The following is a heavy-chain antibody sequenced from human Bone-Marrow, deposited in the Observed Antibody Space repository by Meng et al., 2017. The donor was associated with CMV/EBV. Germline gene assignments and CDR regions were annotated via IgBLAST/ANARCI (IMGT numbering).Heavy chain of an antibody. CDR2: IIPILGIA. Sequence: FSVKVSCKASVGSFSSYAISRVRQAPGQGLEWMGGIIPILGIANYAQKFQGRVTITRNTSISTDYMELSSLRSEDTAVYYCARGAGLGYCSSTSCSLPYYYYGMDVWGQGTTVTVSS. J-gene: IGHJ6*02. D-gene: IGHD2-2*01. V-gene: IGHV1-69*10. CDR1: VGSFSSYA. CDR3: ARGAGLGYCSSTSCSLPYYYYGMDV.